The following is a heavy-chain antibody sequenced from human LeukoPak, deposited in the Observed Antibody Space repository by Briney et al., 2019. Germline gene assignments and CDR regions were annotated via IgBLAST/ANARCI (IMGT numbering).Heavy chain of an antibody. CDR3: ARKWDLQAFDI. CDR1: GGSISSYY. V-gene: IGHV4-4*07. D-gene: IGHD1-26*01. CDR2: IYTSGST. J-gene: IGHJ3*02. Sequence: SETLSLTCTVSGGSISSYYWSWIRQPAGKGLEWIGRIYTSGSTYYNPSLKSRVTISVDRSKNQFSLKLSSVTAADTAVYYCARKWDLQAFDIWGQGTMVTVSS.